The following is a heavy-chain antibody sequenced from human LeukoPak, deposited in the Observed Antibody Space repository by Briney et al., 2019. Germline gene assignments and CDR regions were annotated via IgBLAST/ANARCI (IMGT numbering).Heavy chain of an antibody. Sequence: GGSLRLSCAASGFTFSSYTMNWVRQHPGKGLEWVSNIGTSSTTIYYADSVKGRFTISRDNAKNSLYLQMNSLRADDTAVYYCARFAAGGSYYYYMDVWGKGTTVTVSS. D-gene: IGHD6-25*01. CDR3: ARFAAGGSYYYYMDV. J-gene: IGHJ6*03. V-gene: IGHV3-48*01. CDR1: GFTFSSYT. CDR2: IGTSSTTI.